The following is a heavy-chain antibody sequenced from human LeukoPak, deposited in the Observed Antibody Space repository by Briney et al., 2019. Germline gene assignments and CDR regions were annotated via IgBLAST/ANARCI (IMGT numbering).Heavy chain of an antibody. D-gene: IGHD3-3*01. Sequence: PGGSLRLSCAASEFTFSSYNMNWVRQAPGKGLEWVSSISGSSKYIYYADSVKGRFTISRDNAKNSLYLQTNSLRAEDTAVYYCAREPFWSGYYSNLHFDYWGQGTLVTVSS. CDR2: ISGSSKYI. CDR3: AREPFWSGYYSNLHFDY. V-gene: IGHV3-21*06. CDR1: EFTFSSYN. J-gene: IGHJ4*02.